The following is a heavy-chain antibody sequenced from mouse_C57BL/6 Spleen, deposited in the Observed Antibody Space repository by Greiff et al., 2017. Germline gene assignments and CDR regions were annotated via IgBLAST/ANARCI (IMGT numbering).Heavy chain of an antibody. D-gene: IGHD2-13*01. V-gene: IGHV5-6*01. Sequence: EVKLGESGGDLVKPGGSLKLSCAASGFPFSSYGMSWVRQTPDKRLEWVATISICGSFTNYPDSVKGRVTISRDNAKNTLYLQMSSLKSEDTAMYYYARDYGDSSWAMDYWGQGTSVTVSS. CDR1: GFPFSSYG. J-gene: IGHJ4*01. CDR3: ARDYGDSSWAMDY. CDR2: ISICGSFT.